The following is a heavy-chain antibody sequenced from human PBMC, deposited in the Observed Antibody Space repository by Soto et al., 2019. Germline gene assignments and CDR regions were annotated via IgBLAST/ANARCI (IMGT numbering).Heavy chain of an antibody. CDR2: ISVYNGNT. CDR3: EGDWKTREVTTSGMAV. V-gene: IGHV1-18*01. CDR1: CYTFTSYG. Sequence: QVRLVQSGTEVKKPGASVKVSCKASCYTFTSYGISWVRQAPGQGLEWMGGISVYNGNTNYAQKLQGRVTMTTDTSTSTAYMELGSLRSDDTAVYYCEGDWKTREVTTSGMAVWGKGTTVTVSS. D-gene: IGHD4-4*01. J-gene: IGHJ6*04.